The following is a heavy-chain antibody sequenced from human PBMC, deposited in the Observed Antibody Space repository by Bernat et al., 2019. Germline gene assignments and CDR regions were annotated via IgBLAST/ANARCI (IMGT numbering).Heavy chain of an antibody. CDR2: ISGDGGST. Sequence: EVQLVESGGGVVQPGGSLRLSCAASGFTFDDYAMHWVRQAPGKGLEWFSIISGDGGSTYYADSVKGRFTISRDNSKNSLYLQMNSLRTEDTALYYCAKDIRDFWSGYGGDNWFDPWGQGTLVTVSS. CDR1: GFTFDDYA. CDR3: AKDIRDFWSGYGGDNWFDP. V-gene: IGHV3-43*02. J-gene: IGHJ5*02. D-gene: IGHD3-3*01.